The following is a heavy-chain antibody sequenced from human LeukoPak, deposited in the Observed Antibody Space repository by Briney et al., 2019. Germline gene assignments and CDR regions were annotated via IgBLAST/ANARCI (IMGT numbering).Heavy chain of an antibody. CDR1: GFTFSSYG. D-gene: IGHD3-10*01. Sequence: PGGSLRLSCAASGFTFSSYGMHWVRQAPGEGLEWVAVISYNGNNKFYADSVKGRFTISRDNSKDTLYLEMNSLRVEDTALYYCARRMVPTSTPGAFDYWGQGTLVTVSS. CDR3: ARRMVPTSTPGAFDY. V-gene: IGHV3-30*03. CDR2: ISYNGNNK. J-gene: IGHJ4*02.